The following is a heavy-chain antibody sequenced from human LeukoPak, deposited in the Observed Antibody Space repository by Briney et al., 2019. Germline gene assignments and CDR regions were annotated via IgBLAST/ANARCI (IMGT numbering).Heavy chain of an antibody. Sequence: PSQTLSLTCAISGDNVSSHSVAWNWIRQSPSRGLEWLGRAFYRSKWYHDYAVSVKSRITINPDTSKNQFSLRLNSVIPEDTAVYYCARDWVDISGYFDYWGQETLVTVSS. J-gene: IGHJ4*02. CDR3: ARDWVDISGYFDY. CDR1: GDNVSSHSVA. D-gene: IGHD5-12*01. V-gene: IGHV6-1*01. CDR2: AFYRSKWYH.